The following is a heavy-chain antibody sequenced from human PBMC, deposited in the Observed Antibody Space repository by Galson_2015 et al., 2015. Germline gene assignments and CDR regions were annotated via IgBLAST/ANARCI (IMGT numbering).Heavy chain of an antibody. CDR3: ARLGYPLFSPNYYYYGMDV. D-gene: IGHD2-15*01. Sequence: DYYMSWIRQAPGKGLEWVSYISSSGSTIYYADSVKGRFTISRDNAKNSLYLQMNSLRAADTAVYYCARLGYPLFSPNYYYYGMDVWGQGTTVTVSS. CDR2: ISSSGSTI. J-gene: IGHJ6*02. V-gene: IGHV3-11*01. CDR1: DYY.